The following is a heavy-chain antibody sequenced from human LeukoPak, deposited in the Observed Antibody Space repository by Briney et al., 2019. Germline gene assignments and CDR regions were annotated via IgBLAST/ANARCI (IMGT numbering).Heavy chain of an antibody. J-gene: IGHJ4*02. D-gene: IGHD3-22*01. CDR2: IGGSGATT. Sequence: GSLRLSCAASGFTFSSYWMHWVRQAPGKGLVWVSAIGGSGATTYHADSVKGRFTISRDNSKNTLYLQMNSLRAEDTAVYYCAKGSRQDYDSSGYFYWGQGTLVTVSS. V-gene: IGHV3-23*01. CDR1: GFTFSSYW. CDR3: AKGSRQDYDSSGYFY.